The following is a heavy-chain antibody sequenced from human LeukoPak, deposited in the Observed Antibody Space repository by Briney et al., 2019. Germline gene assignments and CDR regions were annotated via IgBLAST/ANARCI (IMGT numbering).Heavy chain of an antibody. J-gene: IGHJ4*02. V-gene: IGHV3-48*03. CDR3: ALLAVASDFDY. Sequence: GGSLRLSCAVSGFHFSIYEMNWVRPAPGKGLEWVSNIGSSGTTRYYAVTVKGRFSIYRDNAKNSLYLQMNSLRVEDTGVYYCALLAVASDFDYWGQGALVTVSS. CDR1: GFHFSIYE. CDR2: IGSSGTTR. D-gene: IGHD6-19*01.